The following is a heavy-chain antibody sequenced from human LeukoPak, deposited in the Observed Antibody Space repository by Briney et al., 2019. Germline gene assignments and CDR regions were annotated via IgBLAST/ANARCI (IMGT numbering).Heavy chain of an antibody. CDR1: GGSFSDYY. V-gene: IGHV4-34*01. CDR3: ARGSDYDSSACEY. Sequence: PSETLSLTRAVYGGSFSDYYWSWIRQPPGKGLEWIGEINHSGITNYNSSLKSRVTISVDTAKIQFSLKVNSVTAADTAVYYCARGSDYDSSACEYWGQGTLVTVSS. D-gene: IGHD3-22*01. J-gene: IGHJ4*02. CDR2: INHSGIT.